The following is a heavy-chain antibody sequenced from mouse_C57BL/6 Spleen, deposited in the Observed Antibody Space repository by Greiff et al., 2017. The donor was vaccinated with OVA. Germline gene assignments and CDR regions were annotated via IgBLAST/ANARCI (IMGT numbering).Heavy chain of an antibody. D-gene: IGHD1-1*01. CDR1: GYTFTSYW. V-gene: IGHV1-52*01. Sequence: QVQLQQPGAELVRPGSSVKLSCKASGYTFTSYWMHWVKQRPIQGLEWIGNIDPSDSETHYNQKFKDKATLTVDKSSSTAYMQLSSLTSEDSAVYYCARWRASTVVANFDYWGQGTTLTVSS. J-gene: IGHJ2*01. CDR3: ARWRASTVVANFDY. CDR2: IDPSDSET.